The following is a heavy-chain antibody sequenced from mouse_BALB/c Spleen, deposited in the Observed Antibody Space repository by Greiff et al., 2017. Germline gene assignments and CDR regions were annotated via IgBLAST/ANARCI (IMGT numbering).Heavy chain of an antibody. V-gene: IGHV1-87*01. J-gene: IGHJ4*01. Sequence: QVQLQQSGAELARPGASVKLSCKASGYTFTSYWMQWVKQRPGQGLEWIGAIYPGDGDTRYTQKFKGKATLTADKSSSTAYMQLSSLTSEDSAVYYCARPYYDYGYAMDYWGQGTSVTVSS. CDR2: IYPGDGDT. CDR3: ARPYYDYGYAMDY. D-gene: IGHD2-4*01. CDR1: GYTFTSYW.